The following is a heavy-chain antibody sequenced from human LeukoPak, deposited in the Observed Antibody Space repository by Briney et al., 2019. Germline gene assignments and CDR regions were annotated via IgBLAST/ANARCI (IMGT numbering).Heavy chain of an antibody. Sequence: SQTLSLTCTVSGGSISSGDYYWSWIRQPPGKGLEWIGYIYYSGSTYCNPSLKSRVTISVDTSKNQFSLKLSSVTAADTAVYYCARGPDYDFWSGYPHFDYWGQGTLVTVSS. D-gene: IGHD3-3*01. CDR1: GGSISSGDYY. J-gene: IGHJ4*02. CDR3: ARGPDYDFWSGYPHFDY. V-gene: IGHV4-30-4*08. CDR2: IYYSGST.